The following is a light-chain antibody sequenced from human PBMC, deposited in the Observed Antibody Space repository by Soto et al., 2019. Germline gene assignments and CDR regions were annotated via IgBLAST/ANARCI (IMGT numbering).Light chain of an antibody. V-gene: IGKV3D-20*02. CDR3: QQRGNWPRT. CDR2: GAS. J-gene: IGKJ2*01. Sequence: EIVLTQSPGTLSLSPGERATLSCRASQSVSSSYLAWYQQNPGQAPRLLIYGASSRATGIPDRFSGSGSGTDFTLTISSLESEDFAVYYCQQRGNWPRTFGQGTKLEIK. CDR1: QSVSSSY.